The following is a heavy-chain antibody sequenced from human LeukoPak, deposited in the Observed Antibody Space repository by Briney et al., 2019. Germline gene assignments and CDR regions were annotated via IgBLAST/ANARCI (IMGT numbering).Heavy chain of an antibody. D-gene: IGHD2-2*02. CDR3: ARERVIVVVPAAIAWFDP. V-gene: IGHV3-30*01. CDR2: ISYDGSNK. CDR1: GFTFSSYA. J-gene: IGHJ5*02. Sequence: HAGGSLRLSCAASGFTFSSYAMHWVRQAPGKGLEWVAVISYDGSNKYYADSVKGRFTISRDNSKNTLYLQMNSLRAEDTAVYYCARERVIVVVPAAIAWFDPWGQGTLVTLSS.